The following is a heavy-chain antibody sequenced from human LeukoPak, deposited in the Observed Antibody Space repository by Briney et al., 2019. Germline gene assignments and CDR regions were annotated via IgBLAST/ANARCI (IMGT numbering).Heavy chain of an antibody. J-gene: IGHJ4*02. D-gene: IGHD3-22*01. CDR3: ARDSTYYYDSSGYPPDY. V-gene: IGHV3-73*01. Sequence: QPGGSLRLSCAASGFTFSGSAMHWVRQASGKGLEWVGRIRSKANSYATAYAASVKGRFTISRDDSKNTAYLQMNSLKTEDTAVYYCARDSTYYYDSSGYPPDYWGQGTQVTVSS. CDR2: IRSKANSYAT. CDR1: GFTFSGSA.